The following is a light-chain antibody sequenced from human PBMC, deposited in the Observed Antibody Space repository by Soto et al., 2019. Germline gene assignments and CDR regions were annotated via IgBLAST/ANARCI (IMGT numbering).Light chain of an antibody. CDR1: SGSVSILSY. J-gene: IGLJ3*02. CDR2: STN. V-gene: IGLV8-61*01. CDR3: ALYLGNGNMV. Sequence: QTVVTQEPSFSVSPGGTVTLTCGLTSGSVSILSYPSWYQQTPGQAPRTLIYSTNTRSSGVPDRFSGSILGTKAALTIAGAQAEDDSHYYCALYLGNGNMVFGGGTKLTVL.